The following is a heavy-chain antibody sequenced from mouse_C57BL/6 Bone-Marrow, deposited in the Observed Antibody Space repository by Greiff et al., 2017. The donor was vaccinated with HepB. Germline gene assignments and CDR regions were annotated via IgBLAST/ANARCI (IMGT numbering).Heavy chain of an antibody. J-gene: IGHJ1*03. D-gene: IGHD1-1*01. CDR3: TTGYGSSYWYFDV. V-gene: IGHV14-4*01. Sequence: EVQLQESGAELVRPGASVKLSCTASGFNIKDDYMHWVKQRPEQGLEWIGWIDPENGDTEYASKFQGKATITADTSSNPAYLQLSSLTSEDTAVYYCTTGYGSSYWYFDVWGTGTTVTVSS. CDR1: GFNIKDDY. CDR2: IDPENGDT.